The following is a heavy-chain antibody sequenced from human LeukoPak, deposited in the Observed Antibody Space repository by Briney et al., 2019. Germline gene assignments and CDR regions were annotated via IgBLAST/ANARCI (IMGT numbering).Heavy chain of an antibody. V-gene: IGHV3-30-3*01. D-gene: IGHD4-17*01. J-gene: IGHJ4*02. Sequence: GGSLRLSCAASGFTFSSYAMHWVRQAPGEGLEWVAVISYDGSNKYYADSVKGRFTISRDNSKNTLYLQMNSLRAEDTAVYYCARARGDYGDYEHDYWGQGTLVTVSS. CDR2: ISYDGSNK. CDR3: ARARGDYGDYEHDY. CDR1: GFTFSSYA.